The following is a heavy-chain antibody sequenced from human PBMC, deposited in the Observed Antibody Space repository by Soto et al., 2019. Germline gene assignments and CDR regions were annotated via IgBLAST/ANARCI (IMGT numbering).Heavy chain of an antibody. Sequence: GESLKISCKGSGYSFTIYWIGWVRQMPGKGLEWMGIIYPGDSDTRYSPSFQGQVTISADKSISTAYLQWSSLKASDTAMYYCARTYYYDSSGYLPQQNWFDPWGQGTLVTVSS. D-gene: IGHD3-22*01. V-gene: IGHV5-51*01. CDR2: IYPGDSDT. CDR1: GYSFTIYW. J-gene: IGHJ5*02. CDR3: ARTYYYDSSGYLPQQNWFDP.